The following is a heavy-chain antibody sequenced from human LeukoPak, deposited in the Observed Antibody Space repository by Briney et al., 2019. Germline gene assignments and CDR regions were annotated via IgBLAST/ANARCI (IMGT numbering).Heavy chain of an antibody. D-gene: IGHD6-19*01. Sequence: ASVKVSCKASGYTFTSYGISWVRQAPGQGLEWMGWSSAYNGNTNYAQKLQGRVTMTTDTSTSTAYMELRSLRSDDTAVYYCARGGNSGWRTPNDDYWGQGTLVTVSS. J-gene: IGHJ4*02. CDR3: ARGGNSGWRTPNDDY. V-gene: IGHV1-18*01. CDR2: SSAYNGNT. CDR1: GYTFTSYG.